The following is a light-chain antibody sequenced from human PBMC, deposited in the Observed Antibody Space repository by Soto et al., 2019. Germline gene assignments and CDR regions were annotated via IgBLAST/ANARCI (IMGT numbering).Light chain of an antibody. CDR3: QSYDVRLNSWV. CDR2: GNF. CDR1: RSNIGADYD. Sequence: QAVVTQPPSVSGAPGQGVTISCTGSRSNIGADYDVHWYQQFPGTAPKLVIYGNFNRPSGVPDRFSGSKSVSSASLHITGLQAEDEADYYCQSYDVRLNSWVFGGGTKVTVL. V-gene: IGLV1-40*01. J-gene: IGLJ3*02.